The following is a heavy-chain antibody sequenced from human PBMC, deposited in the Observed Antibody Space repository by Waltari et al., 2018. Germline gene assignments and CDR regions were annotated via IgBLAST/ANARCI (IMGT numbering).Heavy chain of an antibody. V-gene: IGHV3-23*01. Sequence: EAGGGMQQPGGSMRLSCSISGFTFSNFAMAWVRQAPGKGLEWVSVISESGRKTLHADSVRGRFTSSRDNSKHTLYLEMNSLRVDDAAVYYCAKLHYDTSGYYGKVDYWGQGTLVTVSS. CDR3: AKLHYDTSGYYGKVDY. D-gene: IGHD3-22*01. CDR1: GFTFSNFA. CDR2: ISESGRKT. J-gene: IGHJ4*02.